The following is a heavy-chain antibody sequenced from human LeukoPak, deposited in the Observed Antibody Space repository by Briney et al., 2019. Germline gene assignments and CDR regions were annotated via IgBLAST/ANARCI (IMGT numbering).Heavy chain of an antibody. CDR2: ISGSGDNT. D-gene: IGHD6-19*01. CDR1: GFSFSSYA. CDR3: AKRSGYTTGWFFDF. J-gene: IGHJ4*02. Sequence: GGSLKLSCTASGFSFSSYAMSWVRQAPGKGLEWVSSISGSGDNTYYAESVKGRFTISRDNSKNTLFLQMNSLRAEDTAVFYCAKRSGYTTGWFFDFWGQGTLVTVSS. V-gene: IGHV3-23*01.